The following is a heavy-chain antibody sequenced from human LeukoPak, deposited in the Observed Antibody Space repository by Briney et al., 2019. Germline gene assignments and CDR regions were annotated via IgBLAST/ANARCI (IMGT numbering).Heavy chain of an antibody. CDR1: GYTFTSYD. J-gene: IGHJ4*02. CDR3: ARSTHSSGWDY. V-gene: IGHV1-8*03. Sequence: GASVKVSCKASGYTFTSYDINWVRQATGQGLEWMGWMNPNSGNTGYAQKFQGRVTITRNTSISTAYMELSSLRSEDTAVYYCARSTHSSGWDYWGQGTLVTVSS. CDR2: MNPNSGNT. D-gene: IGHD6-19*01.